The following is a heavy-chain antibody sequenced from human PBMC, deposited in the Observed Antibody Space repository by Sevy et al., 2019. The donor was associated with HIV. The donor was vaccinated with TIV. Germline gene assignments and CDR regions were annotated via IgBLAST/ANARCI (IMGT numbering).Heavy chain of an antibody. CDR3: ARRDLRDFRETLDV. Sequence: SETLSLTCAVSGGSVSSPNYYWSWIRQPAGKGLEWIGRVFSSGKTNYNRSLKSRVSISLDTSKNQFFLILNSVTAADTAMYYCARRDLRDFRETLDVWGQGTKVTVSS. V-gene: IGHV4-61*02. J-gene: IGHJ3*01. CDR2: VFSSGKT. CDR1: GGSVSSPNYY.